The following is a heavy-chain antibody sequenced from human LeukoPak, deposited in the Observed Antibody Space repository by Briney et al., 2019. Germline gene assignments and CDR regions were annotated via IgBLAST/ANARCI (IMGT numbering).Heavy chain of an antibody. Sequence: ASETLSLTCAVSGYSISSGYSWDWIRQSPGTGLEWIGNIYSSGSTYYNPSLKSRVTISVDTSKNQFSLSLNSVTAADTAVYYCARRKTLFWYFDYWGQGTLVTVSS. J-gene: IGHJ4*02. V-gene: IGHV4-38-2*01. CDR3: ARRKTLFWYFDY. CDR2: IYSSGST. D-gene: IGHD3-3*01. CDR1: GYSISSGYS.